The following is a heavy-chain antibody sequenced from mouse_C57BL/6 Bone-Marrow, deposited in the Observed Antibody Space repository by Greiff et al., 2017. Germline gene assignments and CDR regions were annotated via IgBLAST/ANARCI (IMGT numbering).Heavy chain of an antibody. J-gene: IGHJ2*01. Sequence: QVQLQQPGAELVKPGASVKLSCKASGYTFTSYWMHWVKQRPGRGPEWIGRIDPNSGGTKYNEKFKSKATLTVDKPSSTAYMQLSSLTSEDSAVYYCARSSPYYFDYWGQGTTLTVSS. CDR3: ARSSPYYFDY. CDR2: IDPNSGGT. CDR1: GYTFTSYW. D-gene: IGHD6-1*01. V-gene: IGHV1-72*01.